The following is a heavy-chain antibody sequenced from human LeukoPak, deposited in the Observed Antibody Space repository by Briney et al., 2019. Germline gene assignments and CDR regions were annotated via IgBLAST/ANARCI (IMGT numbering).Heavy chain of an antibody. CDR3: ARDRIQLWSHDY. Sequence: TGGSLRLSCAASGFTFSGYWMSWVRQAPGKGLEWVANIKPDGSEKYYVDSMKGRFTISRDNAKNSLYLQMNGLRAEDTAVYYCARDRIQLWSHDYWGQGTLVTVSS. CDR1: GFTFSGYW. J-gene: IGHJ4*02. D-gene: IGHD5-18*01. V-gene: IGHV3-7*04. CDR2: IKPDGSEK.